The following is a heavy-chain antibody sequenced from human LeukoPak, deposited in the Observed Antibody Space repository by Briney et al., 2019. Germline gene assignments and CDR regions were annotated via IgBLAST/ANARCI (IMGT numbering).Heavy chain of an antibody. V-gene: IGHV3-23*01. CDR1: GFTFSNFA. D-gene: IGHD3-22*01. CDR2: ISGSGDTT. Sequence: GGSLRLSCAGSGFTFSNFAVNWVRQAPGQGLEWVSIISGSGDTTHYTDSVKGRFTVSRDNSKNTLYLQMNSLRAEDTAVYYCARDSPGQYYDSSGYSYFDYWGQGTLVTVSS. CDR3: ARDSPGQYYDSSGYSYFDY. J-gene: IGHJ4*02.